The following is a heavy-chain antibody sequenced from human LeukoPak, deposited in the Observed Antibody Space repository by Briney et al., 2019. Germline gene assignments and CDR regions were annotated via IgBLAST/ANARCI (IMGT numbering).Heavy chain of an antibody. D-gene: IGHD3-22*01. J-gene: IGHJ3*02. CDR1: GFTVSINY. CDR3: ARSPYYYDSSGYHGAFDI. CDR2: IYSGGST. V-gene: IGHV3-53*01. Sequence: PGGSLRLSSAASGFTVSINYMSWVRQAPGKGLEWVSIIYSGGSTYYADSVKGRFTISRDNSKNTLYLQMNSLRAEDTAVYYCARSPYYYDSSGYHGAFDIWGQGTMVTVSS.